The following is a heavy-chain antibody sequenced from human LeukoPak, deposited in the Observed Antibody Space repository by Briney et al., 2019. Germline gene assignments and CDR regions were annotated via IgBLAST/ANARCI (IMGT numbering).Heavy chain of an antibody. Sequence: SETLSLTCAVYGGSFSGYYWSWIRQPPGKGLEWIGEINHSGSTNYNPSLKSRVTISVDTSKNQFSLKLSSVTAADTAVYYCARHYVRQKRYCSSTSCYDAFDIWGQGTMVTVSS. D-gene: IGHD2-2*01. J-gene: IGHJ3*02. CDR3: ARHYVRQKRYCSSTSCYDAFDI. V-gene: IGHV4-34*01. CDR2: INHSGST. CDR1: GGSFSGYY.